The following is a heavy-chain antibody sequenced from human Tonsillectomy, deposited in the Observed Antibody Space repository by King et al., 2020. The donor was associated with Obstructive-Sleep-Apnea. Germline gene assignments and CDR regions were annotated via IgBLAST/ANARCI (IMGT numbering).Heavy chain of an antibody. V-gene: IGHV3-9*01. CDR2: ISWNSGSI. D-gene: IGHD3-10*01. CDR1: GFTFDDYA. CDR3: AKEIEVTMVRRVTFGMDV. Sequence: VQLVESGEGLVQPGRSLRLSCAASGFTFDDYAMHWVRQAPGKGLEWVSGISWNSGSIGYADSVKGRFTISRDNAKNSLYLQMNSLRAEDTALYYCAKEIEVTMVRRVTFGMDVWGQGTTVTVSS. J-gene: IGHJ6*02.